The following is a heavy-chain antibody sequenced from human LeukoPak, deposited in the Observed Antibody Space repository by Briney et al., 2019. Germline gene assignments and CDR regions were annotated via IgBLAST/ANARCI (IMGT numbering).Heavy chain of an antibody. J-gene: IGHJ4*02. CDR2: TDYSGRA. V-gene: IGHV4-39*01. Sequence: SETLSLTCTVSGASIRSPSDYWGWIRQPPGKRLEWIGATDYSGRAYYNPSLVSRFTISVDTSKHQFPLKLNSVTATDTAIYYCVRHRQHCDGGSCLSPDSWGQGTLVTVSS. CDR3: VRHRQHCDGGSCLSPDS. D-gene: IGHD2-15*01. CDR1: GASIRSPSDY.